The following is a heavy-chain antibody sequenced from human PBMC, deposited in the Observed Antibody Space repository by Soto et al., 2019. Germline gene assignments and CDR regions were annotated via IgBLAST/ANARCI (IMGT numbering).Heavy chain of an antibody. CDR2: IWDDGNKK. CDR1: GFTFNSYG. CDR3: ARDTGADNLHLRY. Sequence: GGSLRLSCAVSGFTFNSYGMPWVRQATGKGLEWVTNIWDDGNKKYYADSVKGRFTVSRDNSKNMLHRQRNSLTAEDTSVYDGARDTGADNLHLRYWGQGTTVTVSS. D-gene: IGHD1-20*01. J-gene: IGHJ4*02. V-gene: IGHV3-33*01.